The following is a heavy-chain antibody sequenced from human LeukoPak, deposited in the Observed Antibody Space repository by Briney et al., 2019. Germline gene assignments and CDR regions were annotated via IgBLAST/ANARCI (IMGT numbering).Heavy chain of an antibody. J-gene: IGHJ4*02. Sequence: GGSLRLSCTGSGFTFRTYAFSWVRQAPGKGLEWVSATGSNGVTYYADSVRGRFTISRDNSKNALYLQMNGLRADDTAVYYCGIRDTSDYYVFWGQGTLVTVSS. CDR1: GFTFRTYA. V-gene: IGHV3-23*01. CDR3: GIRDTSDYYVF. CDR2: TGSNGVT. D-gene: IGHD3-22*01.